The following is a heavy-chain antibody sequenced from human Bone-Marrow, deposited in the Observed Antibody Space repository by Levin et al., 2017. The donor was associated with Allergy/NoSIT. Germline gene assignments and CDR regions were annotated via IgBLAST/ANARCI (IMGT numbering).Heavy chain of an antibody. D-gene: IGHD1-1*01. CDR3: ARGSRSTTWYNFDY. V-gene: IGHV1-69*13. CDR1: GGTLSGYG. J-gene: IGHJ4*02. CDR2: IIPFFVTA. Sequence: SVKVSCKTSGGTLSGYGLIWVRQAPGQGLEWMGGIIPFFVTANYAQSFRGRITITLDDSTNTAYMDLSSLRFEDTAIYYCARGSRSTTWYNFDYWGQGTLVTVSS.